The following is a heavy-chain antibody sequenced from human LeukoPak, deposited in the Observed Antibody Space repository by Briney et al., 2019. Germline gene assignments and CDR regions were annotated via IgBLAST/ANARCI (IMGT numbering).Heavy chain of an antibody. CDR1: GFAVSSNH. J-gene: IGHJ5*02. Sequence: GSLRLSCAASGFAVSSNHMNWVRQPPGKGLEWIGSIYYSGSTYYNPSLKSRVTISVDTSKNQFSLKLSSVTAADTAVYYCARDYSSTVTAYNWFDPWGQGTLVTVSS. CDR2: IYYSGST. V-gene: IGHV4-39*07. CDR3: ARDYSSTVTAYNWFDP. D-gene: IGHD4-17*01.